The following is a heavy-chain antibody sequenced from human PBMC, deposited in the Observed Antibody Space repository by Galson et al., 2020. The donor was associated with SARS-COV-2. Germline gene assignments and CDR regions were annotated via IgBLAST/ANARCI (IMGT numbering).Heavy chain of an antibody. J-gene: IGHJ4*02. CDR3: AREYYDILTGQPEYYFDY. D-gene: IGHD3-9*01. V-gene: IGHV4-38-2*02. CDR1: GYSISSGYY. Sequence: SETLSLTCTVSGYSISSGYYWGWTRQPPGKGLEWIGSIYHSGSTYYNPSIKSRVTISVDTSKNQFSLKLSSVTAADTAVYYCAREYYDILTGQPEYYFDYWGQGTLVTVSS. CDR2: IYHSGST.